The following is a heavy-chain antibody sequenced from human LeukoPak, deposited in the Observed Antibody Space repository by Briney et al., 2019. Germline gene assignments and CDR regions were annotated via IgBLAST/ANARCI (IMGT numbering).Heavy chain of an antibody. CDR1: GYTFTSYA. CDR2: INAGNGNT. CDR3: ARENRYYYDSSGYYLDY. Sequence: ASVKVSCKASGYTFTSYAMHWVRQAPGQRLEWMGWINAGNGNTKYSQEFQGRVTITRDTSASTAYMELSSLRSEDMAVYYCARENRYYYDSSGYYLDYWGQGTLVTVSS. V-gene: IGHV1-3*03. D-gene: IGHD3-22*01. J-gene: IGHJ4*02.